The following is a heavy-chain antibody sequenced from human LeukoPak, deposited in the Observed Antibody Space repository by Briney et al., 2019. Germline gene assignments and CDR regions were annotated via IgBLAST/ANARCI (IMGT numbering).Heavy chain of an antibody. CDR2: IRYDGSNK. Sequence: GGSLRLSCTASGFTFSTYAMHWVRQAPGKGLEWVAFIRYDGSNKYYADSVKGRFTISRDNSKNTLYLQMNSLRAEDTAVYYCATVAPFDYWGQGTLVTVSS. CDR3: ATVAPFDY. CDR1: GFTFSTYA. V-gene: IGHV3-30*02. J-gene: IGHJ4*02.